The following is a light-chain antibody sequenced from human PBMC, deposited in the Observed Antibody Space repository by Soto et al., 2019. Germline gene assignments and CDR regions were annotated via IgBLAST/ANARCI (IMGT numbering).Light chain of an antibody. CDR2: GAS. V-gene: IGKV3-20*01. CDR3: QQYGSSPRT. J-gene: IGKJ1*01. CDR1: QSVSSSY. Sequence: ALQQSPSTLSLSPGERATLSCRASQSVSSSYLAWYQQKPGQAPRLLIYGASSRATGIPDRFSGSGSGTDFTLTISRLEPEDFAVYYCQQYGSSPRTFGQGTKVDIK.